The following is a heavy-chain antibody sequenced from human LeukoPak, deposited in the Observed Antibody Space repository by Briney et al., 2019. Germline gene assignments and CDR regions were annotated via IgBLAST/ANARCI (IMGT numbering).Heavy chain of an antibody. CDR1: GGSISSSSYY. V-gene: IGHV4-39*07. Sequence: SETLSLTCTVSGGSISSSSYYWGWIRQPPGKGLEWIGSIFHTGSTYYNPSLKTRLTISPDTSMNQFSLKLRSVTAADTAVYYCARSSDYYDSIGYSPYWGRGTLVTVSS. D-gene: IGHD3-22*01. CDR3: ARSSDYYDSIGYSPY. J-gene: IGHJ4*02. CDR2: IFHTGST.